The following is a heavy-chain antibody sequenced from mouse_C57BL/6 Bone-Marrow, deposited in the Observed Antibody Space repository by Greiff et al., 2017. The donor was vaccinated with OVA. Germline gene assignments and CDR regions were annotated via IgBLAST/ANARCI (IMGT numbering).Heavy chain of an antibody. CDR1: GYTFTSYT. V-gene: IGHV1-4*01. J-gene: IGHJ1*03. D-gene: IGHD1-1*01. CDR2: INPSSGYT. CDR3: ARRSYYGTSSEDWYFDV. Sequence: QVQLQQSGAELARPGASVKMSCKASGYTFTSYTMHWVKQRPGQGLEWIGYINPSSGYTKYNQKFKGKATLTVDKSSSTTYMELNSLTSEDSAVYYCARRSYYGTSSEDWYFDVWGTGTTVTVSS.